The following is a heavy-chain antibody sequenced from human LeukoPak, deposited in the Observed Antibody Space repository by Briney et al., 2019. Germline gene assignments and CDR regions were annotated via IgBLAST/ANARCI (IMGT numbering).Heavy chain of an antibody. V-gene: IGHV3-7*01. D-gene: IGHD1-14*01. J-gene: IGHJ4*02. CDR1: GFTSSGHW. Sequence: GGSLRLSCAASGFTSSGHWMSWVRQAPGKGLEWVANINQGGSDKYYVGSVKGRFTISRDNANNLLYLQMNSLRGEDTAVYYCTRDRSRAEDDWGQGTLVTVSS. CDR2: INQGGSDK. CDR3: TRDRSRAEDD.